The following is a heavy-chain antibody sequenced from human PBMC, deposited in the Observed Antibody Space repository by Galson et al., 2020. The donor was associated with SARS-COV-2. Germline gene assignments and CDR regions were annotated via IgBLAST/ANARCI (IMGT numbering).Heavy chain of an antibody. J-gene: IGHJ4*02. CDR1: GFTFSSYG. CDR2: ISYDGSNK. Sequence: GGSLRLSCAASGFTFSSYGMHWVRQAPGKGLEWVAVISYDGSNKYYADSVKGRFTISRDNSKNTLYLQMNSLRAEDTAVYYCAKDTAELLLWFGELSPFDYWGQGTLVTVSS. CDR3: AKDTAELLLWFGELSPFDY. D-gene: IGHD3-10*01. V-gene: IGHV3-30*18.